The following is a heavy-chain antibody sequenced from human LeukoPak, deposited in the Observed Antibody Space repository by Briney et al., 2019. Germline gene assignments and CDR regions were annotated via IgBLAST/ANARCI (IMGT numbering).Heavy chain of an antibody. J-gene: IGHJ5*02. CDR3: AKGKGYSSSSSDH. V-gene: IGHV3-23*01. D-gene: IGHD6-6*01. CDR2: ISGSDGST. CDR1: GFTFNSHA. Sequence: GGSLRLSCAASGFTFNSHAMNWVRQPPGKGLEWVSAISGSDGSTYYADSVKGRFTISIDNSKNTLYLQMNSLRAEDTAVYHCAKGKGYSSSSSDHWGQGTLVTVSS.